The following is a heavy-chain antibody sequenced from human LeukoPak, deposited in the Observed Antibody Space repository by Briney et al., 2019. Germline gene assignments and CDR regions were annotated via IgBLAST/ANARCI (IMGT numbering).Heavy chain of an antibody. Sequence: GGSLRLSCAASGFTFSDYYMSWIRQAPGKGLEWVSYISSSGSTIYYADSVKGRFTISRDNAKNSLYLQMNSLRAEDTAVYYCARGTNYYDSSGYYSDYWGQGTLVTVSS. CDR3: ARGTNYYDSSGYYSDY. J-gene: IGHJ4*02. V-gene: IGHV3-11*04. D-gene: IGHD3-22*01. CDR2: ISSSGSTI. CDR1: GFTFSDYY.